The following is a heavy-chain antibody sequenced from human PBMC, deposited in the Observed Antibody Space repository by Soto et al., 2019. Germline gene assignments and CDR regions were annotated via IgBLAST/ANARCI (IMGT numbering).Heavy chain of an antibody. CDR2: IDPRASYT. CDR1: GYTFTTFW. Sequence: EVQLVPSGAEVKKPGESLRISCTGFGYTFTTFWISWVRQMPGRGLVWMGRIDPRASYTNYSPSFQGHVTISVDKSISTAYLQWGRLKAADTAMYYCARLYSSSSTCDSWFDPWGQGTRVTVSS. D-gene: IGHD2-2*01. CDR3: ARLYSSSSTCDSWFDP. J-gene: IGHJ5*02. V-gene: IGHV5-10-1*03.